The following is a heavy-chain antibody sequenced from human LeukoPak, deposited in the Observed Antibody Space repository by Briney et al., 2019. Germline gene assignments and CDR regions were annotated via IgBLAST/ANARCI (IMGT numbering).Heavy chain of an antibody. D-gene: IGHD6-6*01. Sequence: ASVNVSCKASGYTFTGYYMHWVRQAPGQGLEWMGWINPNSCGTYYAQRFQGRVTMTRATSITTAYMELSRLRSDDSAVYYCARKGSSFDYWGQGTLVTVSS. V-gene: IGHV1-2*02. J-gene: IGHJ4*02. CDR2: INPNSCGT. CDR3: ARKGSSFDY. CDR1: GYTFTGYY.